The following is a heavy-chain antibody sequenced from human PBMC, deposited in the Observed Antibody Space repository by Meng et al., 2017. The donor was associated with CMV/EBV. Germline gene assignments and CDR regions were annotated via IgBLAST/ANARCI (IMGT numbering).Heavy chain of an antibody. V-gene: IGHV3-53*01. CDR2: IYSGGST. J-gene: IGHJ6*02. CDR3: ARQRVTIFGVVTLYYGMDV. D-gene: IGHD3-3*01. Sequence: GESLKISCAASGFTVSSNYMSWVRQAPGKGLEWVSVIYSGGSTYYADSVKGRFTISRDNSKNTLYLQMNSLRAEDTAVYYCARQRVTIFGVVTLYYGMDVWGQGTTVTVSS. CDR1: GFTVSSNY.